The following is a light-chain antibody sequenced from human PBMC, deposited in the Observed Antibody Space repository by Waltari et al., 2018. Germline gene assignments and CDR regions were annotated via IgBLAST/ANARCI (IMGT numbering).Light chain of an antibody. CDR1: SSDVGGYSY. J-gene: IGLJ3*02. V-gene: IGLV2-8*01. CDR3: SSYAGINPGV. Sequence: QSALTQPPSASGSPGQAVTISCTGTSSDVGGYSYVPWYQQYPGKAPKLMIYEVSKRPSGVPDLFSGSKSGNTASLTVSGLQAEDEADYYCSSYAGINPGVFGGGTKLTVL. CDR2: EVS.